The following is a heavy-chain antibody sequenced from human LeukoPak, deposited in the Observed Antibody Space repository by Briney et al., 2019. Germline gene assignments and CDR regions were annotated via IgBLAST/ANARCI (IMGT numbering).Heavy chain of an antibody. CDR1: GFTVSNNY. V-gene: IGHV3-66*01. Sequence: GGSLRLSCAASGFTVSNNYMSWLRQAPGKGLEWIAVIYSGGSTFHADSVKGRFIISRDNSKNTLYLQMNSLRVEDTAVYYCATGTHPGNWGQGTLVTVSS. J-gene: IGHJ4*02. D-gene: IGHD1-26*01. CDR2: IYSGGST. CDR3: ATGTHPGN.